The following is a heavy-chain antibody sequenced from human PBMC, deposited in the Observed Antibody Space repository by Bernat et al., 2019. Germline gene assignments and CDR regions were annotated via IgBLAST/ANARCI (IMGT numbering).Heavy chain of an antibody. V-gene: IGHV3-30*01. Sequence: QVQLVESGGGVVQPGRSLRLSCAASGFTFSSHVMHWVRQAPGKGLEWVAAISKDGSKEYYADSVKGRFTISRDNSKNTVDLQINGLRAEDTTVYYCARETPPYYFDSWGQGALVTVSS. D-gene: IGHD2-15*01. CDR1: GFTFSSHV. CDR3: ARETPPYYFDS. J-gene: IGHJ4*02. CDR2: ISKDGSKE.